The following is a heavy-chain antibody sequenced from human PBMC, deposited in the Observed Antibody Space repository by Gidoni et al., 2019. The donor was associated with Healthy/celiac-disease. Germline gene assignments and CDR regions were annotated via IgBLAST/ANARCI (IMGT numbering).Heavy chain of an antibody. V-gene: IGHV3-23*01. D-gene: IGHD4-17*01. J-gene: IGHJ4*02. CDR1: GFPFSSYA. CDR2: ISGSGGST. Sequence: EVQLLESGGGLVQPGGSLRLSCAASGFPFSSYAMSWVRQAPGKGLEWVSAISGSGGSTYYADSNTGRFTISRDNSKNTLYLQMNSLRAEDTAVYYCAKDDDYGDYGHDYWGQGTLVTVSS. CDR3: AKDDDYGDYGHDY.